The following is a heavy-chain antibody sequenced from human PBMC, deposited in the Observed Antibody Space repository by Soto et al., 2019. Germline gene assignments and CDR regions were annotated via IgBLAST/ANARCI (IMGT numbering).Heavy chain of an antibody. J-gene: IGHJ4*02. CDR3: ARQSRQWHAYFDY. CDR1: GGSISSYY. CDR2: IYYSGST. V-gene: IGHV4-59*01. D-gene: IGHD6-19*01. Sequence: PSETLSLTCTVSGGSISSYYWSWIRQPPGKGLEWIGYIYYSGSTNYNPSLKSRVTISVDTSKNQFSLKLSSVTAADTAVCYCARQSRQWHAYFDYWGQGTLVTVSS.